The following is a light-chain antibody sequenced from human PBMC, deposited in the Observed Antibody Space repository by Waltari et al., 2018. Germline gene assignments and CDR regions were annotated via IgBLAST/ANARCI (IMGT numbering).Light chain of an antibody. CDR2: AAS. J-gene: IGKJ1*01. CDR3: QQYNDWPRT. V-gene: IGKV3-15*01. CDR1: QYVNIH. Sequence: EVVMTQSQATLSASPGESATLSCRASQYVNIHLDWYQQKPGQAPRPLIYAASTRATGVPARFSGSGAGTDFTLTISSLQSEDSAVYYCQQYNDWPRTFGLGTKVEIK.